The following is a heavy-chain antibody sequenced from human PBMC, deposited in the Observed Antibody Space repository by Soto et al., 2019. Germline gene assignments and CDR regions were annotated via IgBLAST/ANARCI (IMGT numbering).Heavy chain of an antibody. CDR2: IKSKTDGGTT. CDR3: TTDPYSSGWFSSY. Sequence: PGESLKISCAASGFTFSNAWMSWVRQAPGKGLEWVGRIKSKTDGGTTDYAAPVKGRFTISRDDSKNTLYLQMNSLKTEDTAVYYCTTDPYSSGWFSSYWGQGTLVTVSS. CDR1: GFTFSNAW. D-gene: IGHD6-19*01. J-gene: IGHJ4*02. V-gene: IGHV3-15*01.